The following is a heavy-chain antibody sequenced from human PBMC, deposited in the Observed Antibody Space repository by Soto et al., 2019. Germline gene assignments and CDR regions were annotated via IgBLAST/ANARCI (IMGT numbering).Heavy chain of an antibody. Sequence: VQLVKSGAEVKKPGASVTVSCQGSGYAFTTYGITWVRQAPGQGLEWMGWISAHNGNTNYAHKLQGRVTVTRDTSNTTNHMELTRMRCDDTAVYYCARWRYGDYCGQVALVIVSS. D-gene: IGHD1-1*01. V-gene: IGHV1-18*01. CDR1: GYAFTTYG. CDR3: ARWRYGDY. CDR2: ISAHNGNT. J-gene: IGHJ4*02.